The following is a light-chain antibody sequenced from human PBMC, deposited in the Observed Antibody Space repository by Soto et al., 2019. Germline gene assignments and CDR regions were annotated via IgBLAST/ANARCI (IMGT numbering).Light chain of an antibody. J-gene: IGKJ4*01. V-gene: IGKV3-11*01. CDR2: DAS. CDR1: QSVSSC. CDR3: QQSSNWPLT. Sequence: EIVLTQSPATLSLSPGEIATLSCRASQSVSSCLAWYQQKPGQAPRLLIYDASNSATGIPARFSGSGSGTDFTLTISSLEPEDFAVYYCQQSSNWPLTFGGGTKVEIK.